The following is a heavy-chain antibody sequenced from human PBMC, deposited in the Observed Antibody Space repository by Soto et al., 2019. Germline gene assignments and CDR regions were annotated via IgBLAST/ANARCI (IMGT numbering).Heavy chain of an antibody. CDR3: AKNYHKWELNYYYGMDV. CDR1: EFNFGAFG. Sequence: QVQLVESGGGVVQSGRSLRLSCAASEFNFGAFGMHWVRQAPGKGLEWVAVISYDGSNLYYGDSVKGRFTISRDNSKNTLFPQMNSLRTEDSAIYYCAKNYHKWELNYYYGMDVWGQGTTVTVSS. J-gene: IGHJ6*02. CDR2: ISYDGSNL. D-gene: IGHD1-26*01. V-gene: IGHV3-33*05.